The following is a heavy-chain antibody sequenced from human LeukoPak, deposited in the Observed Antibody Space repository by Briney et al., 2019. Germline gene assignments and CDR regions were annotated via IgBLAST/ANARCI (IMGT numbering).Heavy chain of an antibody. V-gene: IGHV3-74*01. J-gene: IGHJ4*02. CDR2: IDSDGSST. Sequence: PGGSLRLSCAASGFTFSSYWMDWVRQAPGKGLVWVSRIDSDGSSTSYADSVKGRFTISRDNSKNTLYLQMNSLRAEDTAVYYCASDFYYGSGSYSFDYWGQGTLVTVSS. CDR1: GFTFSSYW. CDR3: ASDFYYGSGSYSFDY. D-gene: IGHD3-10*01.